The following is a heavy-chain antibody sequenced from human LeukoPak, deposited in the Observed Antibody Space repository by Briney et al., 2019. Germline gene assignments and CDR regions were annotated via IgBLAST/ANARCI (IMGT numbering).Heavy chain of an antibody. D-gene: IGHD3-16*01. CDR3: ARAYYDNVWGTYRWFDP. CDR2: ISYSGST. CDR1: GGSISSYY. J-gene: IGHJ5*02. V-gene: IGHV4-59*01. Sequence: PSETLSLTCTVSGGSISSYYWSWIRQPPGKGPEWIGYISYSGSTNYNPSLKSRVTISLDMSKTQVSLKLSSVTAADTAVCYCARAYYDNVWGTYRWFDPWGQGTLVTVSS.